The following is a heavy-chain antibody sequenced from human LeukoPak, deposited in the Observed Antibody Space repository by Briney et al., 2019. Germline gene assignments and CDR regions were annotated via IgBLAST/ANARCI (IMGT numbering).Heavy chain of an antibody. V-gene: IGHV3-21*01. CDR2: ISSSSSYI. Sequence: GGSLRLSCAASGFTFSSYSMNWVRQAPGKGLEWVSSISSSSSYIYYADSVKGRFTISRDNAKNSLYLQMNSLRAEDTAVYYCARERMITIFGVVTLDAFDIWGQGTMVTVSS. D-gene: IGHD3-3*01. J-gene: IGHJ3*02. CDR1: GFTFSSYS. CDR3: ARERMITIFGVVTLDAFDI.